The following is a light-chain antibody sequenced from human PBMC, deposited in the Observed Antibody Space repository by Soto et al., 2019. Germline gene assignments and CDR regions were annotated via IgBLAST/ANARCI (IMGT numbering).Light chain of an antibody. Sequence: QPVLTQSPSASASLGAWVNLTCTLSSGHSNYAIAWHQQQPEKGPRYLMKLNNDGSHSKGDGIPDRFSGSSSGAERYLTISSLQSEDESDYYCQTWDTGISVVFGGGTKLTVL. J-gene: IGLJ2*01. CDR2: LNNDGSH. CDR1: SGHSNYA. CDR3: QTWDTGISVV. V-gene: IGLV4-69*01.